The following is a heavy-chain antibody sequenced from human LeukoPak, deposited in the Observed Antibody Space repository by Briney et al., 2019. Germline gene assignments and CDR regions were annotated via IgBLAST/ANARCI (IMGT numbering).Heavy chain of an antibody. V-gene: IGHV3-13*01. D-gene: IGHD2-2*01. J-gene: IGHJ4*02. CDR1: GFTFSSYD. CDR2: IGTAGDT. CDR3: ARGAVPAAIGGLVDY. Sequence: GGSLRPSCAASGFTFSSYDMHWVRQATGKGLEWVSAIGTAGDTYYPGSVKGRFTISRENAKNSLYLQMNSLRAGDTVVYYCARGAVPAAIGGLVDYWGQGTLVTVSS.